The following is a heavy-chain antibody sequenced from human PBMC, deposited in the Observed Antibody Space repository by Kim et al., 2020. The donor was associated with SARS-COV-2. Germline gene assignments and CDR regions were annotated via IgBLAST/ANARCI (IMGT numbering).Heavy chain of an antibody. CDR3: VRGGVGFDI. CDR2: WYN. V-gene: IGHV6-1*01. Sequence: WYNEYAVSVKSRVTINPDTSKNQFSLQLNSVTPEDTAVYYCVRGGVGFDIWGQGTMVTVSS. J-gene: IGHJ3*02.